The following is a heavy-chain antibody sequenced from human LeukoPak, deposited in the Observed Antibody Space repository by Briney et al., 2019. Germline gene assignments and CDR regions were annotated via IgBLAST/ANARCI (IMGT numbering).Heavy chain of an antibody. CDR3: VRDNWELRGFDY. CDR2: IKRDGSEK. Sequence: GGSLRLSCAASGFTFSDHWMSWVRQAPGKGLEWVANIKRDGSEKYYVDSVKGRFTISRDNAKNSLFLQMTSLRVEDTAVYYCVRDNWELRGFDYWGQGTLVTVSS. CDR1: GFTFSDHW. V-gene: IGHV3-7*01. D-gene: IGHD1-7*01. J-gene: IGHJ4*02.